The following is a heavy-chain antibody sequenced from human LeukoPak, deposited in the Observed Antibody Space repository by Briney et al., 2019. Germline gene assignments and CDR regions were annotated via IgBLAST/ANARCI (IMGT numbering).Heavy chain of an antibody. J-gene: IGHJ4*02. Sequence: GGSLRLSCAASGFTFSSYWMSWVRQAPGKGLEWVANIKQDGSEKYYVDSVKGRFTISRDNAKNSLYLQMNSLRAEDTAVYYCAREGYYDSSGYHFDYWGQGTLVTVSS. D-gene: IGHD3-22*01. CDR3: AREGYYDSSGYHFDY. CDR1: GFTFSSYW. CDR2: IKQDGSEK. V-gene: IGHV3-7*01.